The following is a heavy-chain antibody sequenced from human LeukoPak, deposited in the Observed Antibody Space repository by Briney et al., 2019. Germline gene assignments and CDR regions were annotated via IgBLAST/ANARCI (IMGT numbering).Heavy chain of an antibody. CDR3: AKGAYGSGGYAPVTPDH. J-gene: IGHJ4*02. V-gene: IGHV3-23*01. CDR2: ISGSGGST. CDR1: GFTSTSYA. Sequence: PGGSLRLSCAASGFTSTSYAMSWVRQAPGKGLEWVSAISGSGGSTYYADSVKGPFSISRDNSKSTLFLQMNSLRVEDTAVYYCAKGAYGSGGYAPVTPDHWGQGTLVTVSS. D-gene: IGHD3-10*01.